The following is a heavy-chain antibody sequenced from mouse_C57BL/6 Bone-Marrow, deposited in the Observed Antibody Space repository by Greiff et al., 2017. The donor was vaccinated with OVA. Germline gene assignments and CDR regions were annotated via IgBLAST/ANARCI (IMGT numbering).Heavy chain of an antibody. CDR1: GFTFSDYG. CDR2: ISSGSSTI. CDR3: ARMVTTKAMDY. D-gene: IGHD2-2*01. V-gene: IGHV5-17*01. Sequence: DVHLVESGGGLVKPGGSLKLSCAASGFTFSDYGMNWVRQAPEQGLEWVAYISSGSSTIYYADTVKGRFTISRDNAKNTLFLQMTSLRSEDTAMYYCARMVTTKAMDYWGQGTSVTVSS. J-gene: IGHJ4*01.